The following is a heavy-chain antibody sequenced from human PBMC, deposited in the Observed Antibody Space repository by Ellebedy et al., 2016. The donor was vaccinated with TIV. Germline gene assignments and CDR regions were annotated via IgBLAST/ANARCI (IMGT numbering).Heavy chain of an antibody. CDR2: IVVGSGNT. Sequence: SVKVSXXASGFTFTSSAVQWVRQARGQRLEWIGWIVVGSGNTNYAQKFQERVTITRDMSTSTAYMELSSLRSEDTAVYYCAADLYGSGSWVYWGQGTLVTVSS. V-gene: IGHV1-58*01. D-gene: IGHD3-10*01. J-gene: IGHJ4*02. CDR1: GFTFTSSA. CDR3: AADLYGSGSWVY.